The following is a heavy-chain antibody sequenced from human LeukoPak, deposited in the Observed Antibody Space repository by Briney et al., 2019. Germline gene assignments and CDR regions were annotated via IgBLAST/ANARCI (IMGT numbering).Heavy chain of an antibody. J-gene: IGHJ3*02. Sequence: GESLKISCKGSGYSFTSYWIGWVRQMPGKGLEWMGIIYPGDSDTRYSPSFQGQVTISADKSISTAYLQWSSLKASDTAMYYCARHLRGDSSSWTGVGFDIWGQGTMVTVSS. D-gene: IGHD6-13*01. CDR3: ARHLRGDSSSWTGVGFDI. V-gene: IGHV5-51*01. CDR1: GYSFTSYW. CDR2: IYPGDSDT.